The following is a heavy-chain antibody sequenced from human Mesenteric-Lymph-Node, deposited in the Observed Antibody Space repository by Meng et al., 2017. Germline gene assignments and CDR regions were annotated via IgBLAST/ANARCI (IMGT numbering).Heavy chain of an antibody. V-gene: IGHV3-30*04. Sequence: GESLKISCAASGFTFSSYAMHWARQAPGKGLEWVAVISYDGSNKYYADSVKGRFTISRDNSKNTLYLQMNSLRAEDTAVYYCARDYSSGYYLFWGQGTLVTVSS. CDR2: ISYDGSNK. D-gene: IGHD3-22*01. J-gene: IGHJ4*02. CDR3: ARDYSSGYYLF. CDR1: GFTFSSYA.